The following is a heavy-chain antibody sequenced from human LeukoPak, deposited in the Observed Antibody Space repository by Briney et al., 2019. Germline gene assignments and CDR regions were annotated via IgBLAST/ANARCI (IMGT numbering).Heavy chain of an antibody. J-gene: IGHJ4*02. CDR3: ASSDSYGYPPSLY. CDR1: GFPVRSHY. Sequence: PGGSLRLSCAASGFPVRSHYMSWVRQAPGEGLEGVSVPYSCGSTYYADSVKGRFTTSRDNSKNTLYLQMDSLRAEDRAVYYCASSDSYGYPPSLYWGEGALVTVSS. V-gene: IGHV3-66*01. D-gene: IGHD5-18*01. CDR2: PYSCGST.